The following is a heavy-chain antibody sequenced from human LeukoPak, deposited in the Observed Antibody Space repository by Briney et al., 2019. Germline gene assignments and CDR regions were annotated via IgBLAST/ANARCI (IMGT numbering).Heavy chain of an antibody. CDR3: ARDGPNYDFWSGYYNGWFDP. CDR1: GGTFSSYT. J-gene: IGHJ5*02. D-gene: IGHD3-3*01. V-gene: IGHV1-69*13. CDR2: IIPIFGTA. Sequence: SVKVSCKASGGTFSSYTISWVRQAPGQGLEWMGGIIPIFGTANYAQKFQGRVTITADESTSTAYMELSSLRSEDTAVYYCARDGPNYDFWSGYYNGWFDPWGQGTLVTVPS.